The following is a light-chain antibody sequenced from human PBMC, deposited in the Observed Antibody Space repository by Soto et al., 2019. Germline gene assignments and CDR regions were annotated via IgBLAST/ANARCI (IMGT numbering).Light chain of an antibody. CDR3: MQAAEFPYT. Sequence: DIVMTQPPLSSPVFLGQPASISCRCSQSPVHSDGDTFLSWLQQRPGQPPRLLIYRVSKRFSGVPDRFSGSGAGTDFTLKISRVEAEDVGTYYCMQAAEFPYTFGQGTKLEIK. CDR1: QSPVHSDGDTF. CDR2: RVS. J-gene: IGKJ2*01. V-gene: IGKV2-24*01.